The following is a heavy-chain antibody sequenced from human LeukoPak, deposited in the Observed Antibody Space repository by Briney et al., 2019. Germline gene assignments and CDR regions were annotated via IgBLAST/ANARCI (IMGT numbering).Heavy chain of an antibody. Sequence: GGSLTLSCAASGFTFSKYWMLWVRQAPGKGLESVSRINTNGTVTTYADSVKGRITVSRDNADNTMFLQMNSVRDEDTAVYYCATKQWLAPPPDSWGQGTPVTVSS. J-gene: IGHJ4*02. CDR1: GFTFSKYW. CDR2: INTNGTVT. CDR3: ATKQWLAPPPDS. V-gene: IGHV3-74*01. D-gene: IGHD6-19*01.